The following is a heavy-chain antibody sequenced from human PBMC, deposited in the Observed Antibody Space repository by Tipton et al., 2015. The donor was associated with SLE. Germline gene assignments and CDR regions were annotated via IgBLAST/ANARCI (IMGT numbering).Heavy chain of an antibody. CDR1: GDSLSGQY. Sequence: KPSETLSLTRSVYGDSLSGQYWSWIRQPPGKGLEWIGEVFRGGSTNYSPSLESRVTITADTSKNHLSLKLTSVTAADTAVYFCARSSSVRTLLWPTFAYWGQGTLVTVSS. D-gene: IGHD2/OR15-2a*01. J-gene: IGHJ4*02. CDR2: VFRGGST. V-gene: IGHV4-34*12. CDR3: ARSSSVRTLLWPTFAY.